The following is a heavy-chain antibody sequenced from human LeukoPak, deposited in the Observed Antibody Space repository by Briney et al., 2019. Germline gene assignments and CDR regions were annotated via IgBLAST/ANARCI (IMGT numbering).Heavy chain of an antibody. J-gene: IGHJ4*02. CDR1: GFTFSSYW. Sequence: GGSLRLSCAASGFTFSSYWMHWVRQAPGKGLVWVSRIDNDGIITTYADSVKGRFTISRDNAKNTLYLQMNSLRAEDTAVYYCARRDGSGSYAFDYWGQGTLVTVSS. V-gene: IGHV3-74*01. CDR2: IDNDGIIT. CDR3: ARRDGSGSYAFDY. D-gene: IGHD3-10*01.